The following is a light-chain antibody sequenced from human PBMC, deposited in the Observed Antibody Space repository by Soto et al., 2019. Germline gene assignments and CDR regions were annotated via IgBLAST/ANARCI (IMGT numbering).Light chain of an antibody. V-gene: IGKV3-11*01. CDR3: QQRIIWPVT. Sequence: DIVLTQSPATLSLSPGEGATLSCRASQSVSSYLAWYQQKPGQAPRLLIYDASNRATGIPARFSGSGSGTDFTLIISSLEPEDFAFDYCQQRIIWPVTFGLGTKVEV. J-gene: IGKJ1*01. CDR1: QSVSSY. CDR2: DAS.